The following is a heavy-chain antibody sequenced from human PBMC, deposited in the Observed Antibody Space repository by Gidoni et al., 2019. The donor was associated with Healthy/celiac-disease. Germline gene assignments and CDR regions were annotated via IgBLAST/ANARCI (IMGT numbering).Heavy chain of an antibody. CDR3: TQDMADGYNYEGGFDY. J-gene: IGHJ4*02. D-gene: IGHD5-12*01. CDR2: IKSKTDGGTT. Sequence: EVQLVESGGGLVKPGGSLRLSCAASGFTFSNAWMSWVRQAPGKGLEWVGRIKSKTDGGTTDYAAPVKGRFTISRDDSKNTLYLQMNSLKTEDTAVYYCTQDMADGYNYEGGFDYWGQGTLVTVSS. CDR1: GFTFSNAW. V-gene: IGHV3-15*01.